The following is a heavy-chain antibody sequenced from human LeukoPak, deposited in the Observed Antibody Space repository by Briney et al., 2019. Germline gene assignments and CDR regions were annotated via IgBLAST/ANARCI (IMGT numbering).Heavy chain of an antibody. Sequence: GGSLRLSCAASGFTFSSYSMNWVRQAPGKGLEWVAVIWYDGSNKYYADSVKGRFTISRDNSKNTLYLQMNSLRAEDTAVYYCAKDVTVTTWGYNWFDPWGQGTLVTVSS. J-gene: IGHJ5*02. V-gene: IGHV3-30*02. CDR2: IWYDGSNK. CDR3: AKDVTVTTWGYNWFDP. CDR1: GFTFSSYS. D-gene: IGHD4-11*01.